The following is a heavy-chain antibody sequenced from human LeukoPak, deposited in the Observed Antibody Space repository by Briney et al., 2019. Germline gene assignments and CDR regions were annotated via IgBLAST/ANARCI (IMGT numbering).Heavy chain of an antibody. D-gene: IGHD3-22*01. J-gene: IGHJ3*02. CDR1: GGSFSGYY. V-gene: IGHV4-59*01. CDR2: IYYSGST. Sequence: SETLSLTCAVYGGSFSGYYWSWIRQPPGKGLEWIGYIYYSGSTNYNPSLKSRVTISVDTSKNQFSLKLSSVTAADTAVYYCARGLGYYDSGGAFDIWGQGTMVTVSS. CDR3: ARGLGYYDSGGAFDI.